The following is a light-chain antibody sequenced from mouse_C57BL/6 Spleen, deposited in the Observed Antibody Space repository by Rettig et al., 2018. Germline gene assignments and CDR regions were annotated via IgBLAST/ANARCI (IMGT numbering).Light chain of an antibody. CDR1: SSVSD. J-gene: IGKJ4*01. CDR2: DTS. V-gene: IGKV4-55*01. CDR3: QQWSSYPFT. Sequence: QIVLTQSPVIMSASPGEKVTMTCSASSSVSDIYWYQQKPGSSPRLLIYDTSNLASGVPVRFSGSGSGTSYFFTISRMEAEDAATYYCQQWSSYPFTFGSGTKLEIK.